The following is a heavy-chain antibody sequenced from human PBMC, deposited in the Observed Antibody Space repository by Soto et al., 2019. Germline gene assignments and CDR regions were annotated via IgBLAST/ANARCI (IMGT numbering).Heavy chain of an antibody. CDR1: GYTFTSYA. V-gene: IGHV1-3*01. J-gene: IGHJ6*02. CDR3: ARVELTQLVQRGYYGMDV. CDR2: INAGNGNT. Sequence: ASVKVSCKASGYTFTSYAMHWVRQAPGQRLEWMGWINAGNGNTKYSQKFQGRVTITRDTSASTAYMELSSLRSEDTAVYYCARVELTQLVQRGYYGMDVWGQGTTVTVSS. D-gene: IGHD6-6*01.